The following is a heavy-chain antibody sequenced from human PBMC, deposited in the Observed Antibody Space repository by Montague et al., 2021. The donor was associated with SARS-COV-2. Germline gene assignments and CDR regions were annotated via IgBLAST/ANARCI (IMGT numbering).Heavy chain of an antibody. J-gene: IGHJ4*02. CDR3: ARPSYYDILTGNGGLEY. CDR2: ISYDGSNK. Sequence: SMILSCAASGFTFSSHAMHWVRQAPVKGLEWVAIISYDGSNKYYXDSVKGRFTISRDNSKNTLYLQMSSLRAEDTAVYYCARPSYYDILTGNGGLEYWGQGTLVTVSS. D-gene: IGHD3-9*01. V-gene: IGHV3-30*04. CDR1: GFTFSSHA.